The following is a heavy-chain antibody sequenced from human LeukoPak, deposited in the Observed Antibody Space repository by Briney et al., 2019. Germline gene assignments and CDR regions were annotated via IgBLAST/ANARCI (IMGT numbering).Heavy chain of an antibody. CDR2: IYYSGST. CDR1: GGSISSSSYY. J-gene: IGHJ4*02. Sequence: SETLSLTCTVSGGSISSSSYYWGWIRQPPGKGVEWFGSIYYSGSTYYNPSLKSRSTISVNTPKNQFCLKLSSVTAADTAVYYCGRAGNTIFGVVISYFDYWGQGTLVTVSS. V-gene: IGHV4-39*01. D-gene: IGHD3-3*01. CDR3: GRAGNTIFGVVISYFDY.